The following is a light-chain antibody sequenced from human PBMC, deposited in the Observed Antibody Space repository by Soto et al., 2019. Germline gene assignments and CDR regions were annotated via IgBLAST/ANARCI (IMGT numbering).Light chain of an antibody. J-gene: IGKJ5*01. CDR1: QSISSY. CDR3: QHSYSTPPIT. Sequence: TQSPSSLSASVGDRVTITCRASQSISSYLNWYQQKPGRAPKLLIYAASSLQSGVPSRFSGSGSGTDFTLTISSLQPEDFATYYCQHSYSTPPITFGQGTRLEIK. CDR2: AAS. V-gene: IGKV1-39*01.